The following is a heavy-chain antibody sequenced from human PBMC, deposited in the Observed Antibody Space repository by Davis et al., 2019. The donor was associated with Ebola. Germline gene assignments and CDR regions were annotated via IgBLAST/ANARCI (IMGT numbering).Heavy chain of an antibody. CDR1: GFTFSSYA. D-gene: IGHD4-17*01. CDR2: ISSDSDYI. J-gene: IGHJ6*04. Sequence: GGSLRLSCAASGFTFSSYAMSWVRQAPGKALEWVSSISSDSDYIYYADSAKGRFTISRDNAKNSLYLQMNSLRAEDTAVYYCARDTVTTDYYGMDVWGKGTTVTVSS. V-gene: IGHV3-21*01. CDR3: ARDTVTTDYYGMDV.